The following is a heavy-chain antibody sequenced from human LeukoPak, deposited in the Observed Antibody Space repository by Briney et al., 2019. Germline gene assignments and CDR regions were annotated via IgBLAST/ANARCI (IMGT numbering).Heavy chain of an antibody. Sequence: ASVKVSRKASGYTLTGHDIHGVRQAPGQGVEWVGWINPYSGSTYYMGTFRGRVTMTRDTYISTAYSELSSLKSDATAVYYCTLFNHWGQGTLVTVSS. CDR2: INPYSGST. CDR3: TLFNH. CDR1: GYTLTGHD. V-gene: IGHV1-2*02. J-gene: IGHJ5*02.